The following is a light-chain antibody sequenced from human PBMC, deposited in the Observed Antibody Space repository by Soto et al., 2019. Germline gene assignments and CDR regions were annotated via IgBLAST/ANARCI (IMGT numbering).Light chain of an antibody. CDR2: EVT. CDR1: SSDVGGYNR. J-gene: IGLJ3*02. CDR3: SSYTIRNSWA. V-gene: IGLV2-14*01. Sequence: QSVLTQPASVTGSPGQSITISCTGTSSDVGGYNRVSWYQHYAGTAPKLMIYEVTNRPSGVSDRFSASKSGNTASLTISGLQPEDEADYYCSSYTIRNSWAFGRGTKLTVL.